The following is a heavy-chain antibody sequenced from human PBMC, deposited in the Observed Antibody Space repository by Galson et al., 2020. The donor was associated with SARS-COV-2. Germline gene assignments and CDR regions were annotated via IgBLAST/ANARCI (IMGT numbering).Heavy chain of an antibody. CDR3: ATGTPVGATGWFDP. CDR1: GYTLTELS. Sequence: ASVKVSCKVSGYTLTELSMHWVRQAPGKGLEWMGGFDPEDGETIYAQTFQGRVTMTEDTSTDTAYMELSSLRSEDTAVYYCATGTPVGATGWFDPWGQGTLVTVSS. V-gene: IGHV1-24*01. D-gene: IGHD1-26*01. J-gene: IGHJ5*02. CDR2: FDPEDGET.